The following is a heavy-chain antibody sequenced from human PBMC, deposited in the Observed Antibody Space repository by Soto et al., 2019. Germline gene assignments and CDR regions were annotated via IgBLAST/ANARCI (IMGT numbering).Heavy chain of an antibody. V-gene: IGHV3-74*01. D-gene: IGHD2-8*01. CDR1: GLIFSNYK. CDR3: ARDTNGLHY. Sequence: GSLRLSCAASGLIFSNYKMHWVRQAPGKGLVWVSRISTDGSITDYADSVKGRFTVSRDNAKNTLYLQMNSLRVGDTAVYYCARDTNGLHYWGQGTLVTVSS. CDR2: ISTDGSIT. J-gene: IGHJ4*02.